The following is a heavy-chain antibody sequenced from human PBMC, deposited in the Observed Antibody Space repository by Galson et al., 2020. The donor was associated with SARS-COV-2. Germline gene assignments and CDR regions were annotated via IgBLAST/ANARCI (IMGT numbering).Heavy chain of an antibody. Sequence: SETLSLTCTVSGYSISSGYYWGWIRQPPGKGLEWIGSIYHSGSTYYNPSLKSRVTISVDTSKNQFSLKLSSVTAADTAVYYCARWPWSSGWYEGFDYWGQGTLVTVSS. J-gene: IGHJ4*02. D-gene: IGHD6-19*01. V-gene: IGHV4-38-2*02. CDR1: GYSISSGYY. CDR3: ARWPWSSGWYEGFDY. CDR2: IYHSGST.